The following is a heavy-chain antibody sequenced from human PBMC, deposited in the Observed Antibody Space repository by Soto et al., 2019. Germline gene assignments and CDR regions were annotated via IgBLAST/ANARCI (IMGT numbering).Heavy chain of an antibody. CDR1: GFTFSDYY. Sequence: PGGSLRLSCAASGFTFSDYYMSWIRQAPGKGLEWVSYISSSGSTIYYADSVKGRFTISRDNAKNSLYLQMNSLRAEDTAVYYCARDRARGVHWFDPWGQGTLVTVSS. V-gene: IGHV3-11*01. CDR2: ISSSGSTI. J-gene: IGHJ5*02. D-gene: IGHD3-10*01. CDR3: ARDRARGVHWFDP.